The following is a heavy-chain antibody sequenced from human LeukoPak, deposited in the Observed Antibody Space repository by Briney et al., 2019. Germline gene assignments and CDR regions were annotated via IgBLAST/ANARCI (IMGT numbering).Heavy chain of an antibody. Sequence: SVKVSCKASGGTFSSYAISWVRQAPGQGLEWMGGIIPIFGTANYAQKFQGRVTITADESTSTAYMELSSLRSEDTAVYYCARADAYCSSTSCYGYYYYMDIWGKGTTVTVSS. CDR1: GGTFSSYA. J-gene: IGHJ6*03. D-gene: IGHD2-2*01. V-gene: IGHV1-69*13. CDR3: ARADAYCSSTSCYGYYYYMDI. CDR2: IIPIFGTA.